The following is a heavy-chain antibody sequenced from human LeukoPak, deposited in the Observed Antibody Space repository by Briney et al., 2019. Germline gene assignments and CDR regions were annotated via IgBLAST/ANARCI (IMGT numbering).Heavy chain of an antibody. J-gene: IGHJ4*02. Sequence: GESLKISCKGSGYTFTTYWIAWVRQMSGKGLEWMGINYPGDSDTKYSPSFQGQVTISVDKSISTAYLQWSSLKASDTAIYYCARRLVGGHIDYWGQGALVTVSS. CDR1: GYTFTTYW. D-gene: IGHD3-9*01. CDR2: NYPGDSDT. V-gene: IGHV5-51*01. CDR3: ARRLVGGHIDY.